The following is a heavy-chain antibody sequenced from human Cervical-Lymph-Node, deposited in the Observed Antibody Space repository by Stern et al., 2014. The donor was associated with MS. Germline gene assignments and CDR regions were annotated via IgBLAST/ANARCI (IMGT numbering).Heavy chain of an antibody. Sequence: VQLVQSGAEVKKPGSSAKVSCKASGGTFSSYAISWVRQAPGQGIEWMGGTIPVFGSADYAQKFQGRVTITADESTSTAYMEVSSLRSDDTAVYYCARVHTAASHAFDIWGQGTLVTVSS. V-gene: IGHV1-69*01. CDR1: GGTFSSYA. CDR3: ARVHTAASHAFDI. J-gene: IGHJ3*02. CDR2: TIPVFGSA. D-gene: IGHD5-18*01.